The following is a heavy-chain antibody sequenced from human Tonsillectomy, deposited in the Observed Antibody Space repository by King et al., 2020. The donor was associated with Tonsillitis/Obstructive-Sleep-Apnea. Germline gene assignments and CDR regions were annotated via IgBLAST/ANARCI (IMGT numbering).Heavy chain of an antibody. D-gene: IGHD2-2*01. V-gene: IGHV3-9*01. J-gene: IGHJ4*02. CDR2: ISWNSGII. CDR1: GFTFDDYA. CDR3: TKVERQYCSTSSCQFDY. Sequence: QLVQSGGGLVQPGRSLRLSCAASGFTFDDYAMHWVRQAPGKGLEWVSGISWNSGIILYADSVKGQFTISRDNAKNFLYLQMNRLGAEDTAFYYCTKVERQYCSTSSCQFDYWGQGTLVAVSS.